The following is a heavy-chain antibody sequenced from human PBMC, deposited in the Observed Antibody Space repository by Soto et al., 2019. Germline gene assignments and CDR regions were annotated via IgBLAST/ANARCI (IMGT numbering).Heavy chain of an antibody. CDR3: ARVEGGTAFDT. J-gene: IGHJ3*02. D-gene: IGHD2-15*01. V-gene: IGHV4-59*01. CDR1: GGSISSYY. Sequence: QVQLQESGPGLVKPSETLSLTCTVSGGSISSYYWSWIRQPPGKGLEWIGYIYYSGSTNYNPSLKSRVTISVDTSKNQFSLKLSSVTAADTAVYYCARVEGGTAFDTWGQGTMVTVSS. CDR2: IYYSGST.